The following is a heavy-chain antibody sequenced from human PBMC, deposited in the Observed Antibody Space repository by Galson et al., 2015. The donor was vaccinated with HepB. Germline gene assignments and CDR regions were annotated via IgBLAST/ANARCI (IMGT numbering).Heavy chain of an antibody. V-gene: IGHV3-23*01. CDR1: GFTFSSNA. D-gene: IGHD1-14*01. Sequence: SLRLSCAASGFTFSSNAMTWVRQAPGKGLEWVSSISDRGGSTYYADTVTGRFTISRDNSKNTQYLQMNSLRVEDTAVYYCAKDQRYNRASTYDWFDPWGQGTLVTVSS. CDR3: AKDQRYNRASTYDWFDP. J-gene: IGHJ5*02. CDR2: ISDRGGST.